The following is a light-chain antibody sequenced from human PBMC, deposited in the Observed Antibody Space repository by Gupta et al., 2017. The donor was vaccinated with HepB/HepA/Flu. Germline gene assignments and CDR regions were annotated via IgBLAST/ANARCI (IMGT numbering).Light chain of an antibody. CDR2: AAS. V-gene: IGKV1-39*01. CDR1: QTLSIY. Sequence: DVQMTQSPSSLSASVGDRVTITCRASQTLSIYVNWYQKKPGEGPKLLIYAASSLESGVPSRFSGSGSGTEFTLTISSLQPEDSATYYCQQSVTSPYTFGGGTRVDIK. CDR3: QQSVTSPYT. J-gene: IGKJ4*02.